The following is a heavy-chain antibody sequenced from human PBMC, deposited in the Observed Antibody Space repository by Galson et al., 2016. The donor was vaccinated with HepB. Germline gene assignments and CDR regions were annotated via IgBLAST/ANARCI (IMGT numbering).Heavy chain of an antibody. V-gene: IGHV3-48*04. J-gene: IGHJ5*02. CDR1: GFTFNTYG. CDR3: ARDYVPGA. D-gene: IGHD3-10*01. CDR2: ISSASSIK. Sequence: SLRLSCADSGFTFNTYGMNWVRQAPGKWLEWVSYISSASSIKYYADSVKGRFTISRDNARHSLYLEMNSLRGEGTAMYYCARDYVPGAWGQGVLVTVSS.